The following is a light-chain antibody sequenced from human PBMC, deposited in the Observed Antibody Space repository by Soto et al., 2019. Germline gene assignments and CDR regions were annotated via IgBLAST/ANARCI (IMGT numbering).Light chain of an antibody. Sequence: QSVLTQPASVSGSPGQSITISCTGTSSDVGSYNLVSWYQQHPGKAPKLMIYEDTKRPSGVSNRFSGSKSGNTASLTISGLQAEDEADYYCCSYAGTSTFVVFGGGTK. J-gene: IGLJ2*01. CDR3: CSYAGTSTFVV. CDR1: SSDVGSYNL. CDR2: EDT. V-gene: IGLV2-23*02.